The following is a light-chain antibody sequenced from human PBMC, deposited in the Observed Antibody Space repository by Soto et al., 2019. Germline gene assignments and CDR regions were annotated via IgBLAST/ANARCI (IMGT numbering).Light chain of an antibody. CDR3: QQYNSYSPEWT. CDR2: KAS. J-gene: IGKJ1*01. V-gene: IGKV1-5*03. CDR1: QSISSW. Sequence: DIQMTQSPSTLSASVGDRVTITCRASQSISSWLAWYQQKPGKAPKLLIYKASSLESGVPSRFSGSGSGTEFTLTISSLQPDDFATYYCQQYNSYSPEWTFGKGTKVEIK.